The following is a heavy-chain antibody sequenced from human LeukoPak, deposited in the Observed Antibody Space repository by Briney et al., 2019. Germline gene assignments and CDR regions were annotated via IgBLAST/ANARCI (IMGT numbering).Heavy chain of an antibody. Sequence: GRSLRLSCAASGFTFDDYAVHWVRQAPGKGLEWVSGISWNSGSIGYADSVKGRFTISRDNAKNSLYLQMNSLRAEDTALYYCAKDIDPYYYYGMDVWGQGTTVTVSS. V-gene: IGHV3-9*01. CDR3: AKDIDPYYYYGMDV. CDR2: ISWNSGSI. J-gene: IGHJ6*02. CDR1: GFTFDDYA.